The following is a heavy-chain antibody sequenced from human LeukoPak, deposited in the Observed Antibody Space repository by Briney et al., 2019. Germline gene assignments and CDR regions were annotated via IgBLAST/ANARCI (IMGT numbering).Heavy chain of an antibody. CDR3: ARVARGVIIPKYYYYYMDV. J-gene: IGHJ6*03. D-gene: IGHD3-10*01. CDR2: INWNGGST. Sequence: GGSLRLSSAASGFIFDDDGMSWVRQAPGKVLEWVSGINWNGGSTGYADSVKGRFTISGDNAKNSLYLQMNSLRAEDTALYYCARVARGVIIPKYYYYYMDVWGKGTTVTVSS. CDR1: GFIFDDDG. V-gene: IGHV3-20*04.